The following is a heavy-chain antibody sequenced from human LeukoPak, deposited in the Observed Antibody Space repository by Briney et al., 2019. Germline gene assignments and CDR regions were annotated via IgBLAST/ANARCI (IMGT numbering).Heavy chain of an antibody. CDR1: GFTFSSYA. CDR3: ARAGYGVYYFDY. D-gene: IGHD4/OR15-4a*01. V-gene: IGHV3-30*07. CDR2: ISYDGSNK. Sequence: GGSLRLSCAASGFTFSSYAMHWVRQAPGKGLEWVAVISYDGSNKYYADSVKGRFTISRDNAKNSLYLQMNSLRAEDTAVYYCARAGYGVYYFDYWGQGTLVTVSS. J-gene: IGHJ4*02.